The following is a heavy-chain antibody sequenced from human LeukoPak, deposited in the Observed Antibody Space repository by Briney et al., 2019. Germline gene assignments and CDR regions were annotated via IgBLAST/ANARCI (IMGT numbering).Heavy chain of an antibody. V-gene: IGHV4-34*01. Sequence: SETLSLTCAVYGGSFSGYYWSWIRQPPGKGREWIGEINHSGSTNYNPSLKSRVTISVDTSKNQFSLKLSSVTAADTAVYYCARDPDSVVVPSAGNYYYGMDVWGQGTTVTVSS. D-gene: IGHD2-2*01. CDR2: INHSGST. CDR3: ARDPDSVVVPSAGNYYYGMDV. J-gene: IGHJ6*02. CDR1: GGSFSGYY.